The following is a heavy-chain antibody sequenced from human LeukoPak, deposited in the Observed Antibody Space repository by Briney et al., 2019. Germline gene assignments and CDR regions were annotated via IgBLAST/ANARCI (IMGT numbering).Heavy chain of an antibody. D-gene: IGHD3-10*01. V-gene: IGHV3-66*01. Sequence: PGGSLRLSCAASGFTVSSNYMSWVRQAPGKRLEWVSVIYSGGSTYYADSVKGRFTISRDNSKNTLYLQMNSLRAEDTAVYYCARWARADSDYWGQGTLVTVSS. CDR1: GFTVSSNY. CDR2: IYSGGST. CDR3: ARWARADSDY. J-gene: IGHJ4*02.